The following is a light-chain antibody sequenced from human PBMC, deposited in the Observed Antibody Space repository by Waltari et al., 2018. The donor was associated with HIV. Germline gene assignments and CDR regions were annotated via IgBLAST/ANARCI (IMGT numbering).Light chain of an antibody. Sequence: SYELTQPHSVAVSPGQTARITCTGDALPKKYASWYQQKSGQAPVLVIYEDSKRPSGFPERFAGSSSGTTATLTISGAQVEDEADYYCYSTDNSGHHRVFGTGTKLTVL. CDR1: ALPKKY. J-gene: IGLJ2*01. CDR3: YSTDNSGHHRV. V-gene: IGLV3-10*01. CDR2: EDS.